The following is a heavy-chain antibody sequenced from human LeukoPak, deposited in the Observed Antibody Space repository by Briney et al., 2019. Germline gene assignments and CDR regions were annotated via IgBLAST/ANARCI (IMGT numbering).Heavy chain of an antibody. CDR3: ARTYYDILTGYFIDY. D-gene: IGHD3-9*01. CDR1: GYTFTNYD. CDR2: MNPNSGNT. Sequence: ASVTVSFKTSGYTFTNYDINWVRQATGQGLEWMGWMNPNSGNTGYAQKFQGRVTITRNTSISTAYMELSSLRSEDTAVYYCARTYYDILTGYFIDYWGQGTLVTVSS. J-gene: IGHJ4*02. V-gene: IGHV1-8*03.